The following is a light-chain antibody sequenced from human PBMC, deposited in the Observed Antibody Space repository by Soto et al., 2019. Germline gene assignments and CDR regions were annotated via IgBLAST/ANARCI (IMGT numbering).Light chain of an antibody. Sequence: DIQLTQSPSFLSASVGDRVTITCRASQGISSYLAWYQQKPGKAPNLLIYGASTLQSGVPSRFSGSGSGTEVTLTISSLQPEDFATYYCQHVNSYLVTVGGGTKVEIK. CDR3: QHVNSYLVT. CDR2: GAS. V-gene: IGKV1-9*01. J-gene: IGKJ4*01. CDR1: QGISSY.